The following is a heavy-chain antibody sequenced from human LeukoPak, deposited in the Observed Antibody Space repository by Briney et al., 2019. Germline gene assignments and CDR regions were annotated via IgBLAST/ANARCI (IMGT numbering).Heavy chain of an antibody. J-gene: IGHJ4*02. CDR3: ARETLRGRDYEANLDY. Sequence: SETLSLTCTVSGGSISNYYWSWLRQSAGKGLEWIGHIYSSGSTNYNPSLKSRLTMSVDTSNNQFSLKLTSVTAADTAVYYCARETLRGRDYEANLDYWGQGNLVTVSS. V-gene: IGHV4-4*07. D-gene: IGHD1-26*01. CDR2: IYSSGST. CDR1: GGSISNYY.